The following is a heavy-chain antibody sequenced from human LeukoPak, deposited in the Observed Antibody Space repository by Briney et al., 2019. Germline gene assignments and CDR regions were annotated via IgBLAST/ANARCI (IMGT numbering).Heavy chain of an antibody. V-gene: IGHV4-34*01. J-gene: IGHJ5*02. D-gene: IGHD4-17*01. CDR1: GGSFSGYY. CDR3: ARGYGDYVGRNWFDP. CDR2: INHSGST. Sequence: PSETLSLTCAVYGGSFSGYYWSWIRQPPGKGLEWIGEINHSGSTNYNPSPKSRVTISVDTSKNQFSLKLSSVTAADTAVYYCARGYGDYVGRNWFDPWGQGTLVTVSS.